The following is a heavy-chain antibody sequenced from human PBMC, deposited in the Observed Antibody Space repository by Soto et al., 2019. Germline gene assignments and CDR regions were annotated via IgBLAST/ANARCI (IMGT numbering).Heavy chain of an antibody. CDR1: GGSISPYY. D-gene: IGHD6-25*01. J-gene: IGHJ4*02. Sequence: PSETLSLTCAVSGGSISPYYWSWIRQPPGKGLEWIGYIYYIGSTTYSPSLKSRVTISVDTSKNQFSLELSSVTAADTAVYYCARSSDGAAFDYWGQGTLVTVSS. V-gene: IGHV4-59*01. CDR3: ARSSDGAAFDY. CDR2: IYYIGST.